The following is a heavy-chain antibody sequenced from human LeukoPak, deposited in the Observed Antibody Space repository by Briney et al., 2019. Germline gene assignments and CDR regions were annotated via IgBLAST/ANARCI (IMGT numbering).Heavy chain of an antibody. D-gene: IGHD2-15*01. CDR2: IYSGGST. J-gene: IGHJ4*02. V-gene: IGHV3-53*01. Sequence: GGSLRLSCAASGFTVSSNYMSWVRQAPGKGLEWVSVIYSGGSTYYADSVKGRFTISRGNFKNTLYLQMSSLRPEDTAVYFCSKGGQSGPWYSLDYWGQGTLVTVSS. CDR3: SKGGQSGPWYSLDY. CDR1: GFTVSSNY.